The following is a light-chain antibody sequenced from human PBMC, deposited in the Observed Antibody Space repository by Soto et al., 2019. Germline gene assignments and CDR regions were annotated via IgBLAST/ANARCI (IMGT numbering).Light chain of an antibody. CDR2: DAS. J-gene: IGKJ2*03. V-gene: IGKV1-33*01. CDR3: QHYHNLPYS. CDR1: QDITNY. Sequence: DIQMTQSPSSLSASVGDRVTITCQASQDITNYLNWYQQKPGKAPKLLIYDASNLETGVPSRFSGSGSGTDFTFTINSLQPEDIATYYCQHYHNLPYSFGQGTKVDIK.